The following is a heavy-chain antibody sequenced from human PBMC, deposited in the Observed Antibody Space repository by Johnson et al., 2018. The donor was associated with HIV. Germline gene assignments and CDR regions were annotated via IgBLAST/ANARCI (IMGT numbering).Heavy chain of an antibody. CDR2: IKSKTDGGTT. V-gene: IGHV3-15*01. CDR1: GFTFTNAW. D-gene: IGHD3-3*01. Sequence: EVQLVESGGGLVKPGGSLRLSCAASGFTFTNAWMSWVRQAPGKGLEWIGHIKSKTDGGTTDYAAPVKGRFSISRDDSKNTLYLQMNSLKTEDTAVYYCTTDHPHYSFWSGYYRLRAFDIWGQGTKVTVSS. CDR3: TTDHPHYSFWSGYYRLRAFDI. J-gene: IGHJ3*02.